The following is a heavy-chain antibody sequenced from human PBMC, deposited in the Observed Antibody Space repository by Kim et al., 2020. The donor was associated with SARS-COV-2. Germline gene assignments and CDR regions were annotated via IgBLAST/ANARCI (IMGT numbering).Heavy chain of an antibody. CDR3: ARDVVVVAAPYYFDY. J-gene: IGHJ4*02. D-gene: IGHD2-15*01. V-gene: IGHV3-21*01. Sequence: SVKGRFTISRDNAKNSLYLQMNSLRAEDTAVYYCARDVVVVAAPYYFDYWGQGTLVTVSS.